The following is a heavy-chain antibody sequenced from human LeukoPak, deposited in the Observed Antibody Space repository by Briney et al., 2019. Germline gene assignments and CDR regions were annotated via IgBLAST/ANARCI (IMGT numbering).Heavy chain of an antibody. CDR1: GYTFTAYY. V-gene: IGHV1-2*02. CDR2: INPNSGGT. CDR3: ARGRLGFCGGGSCSDFDY. J-gene: IGHJ4*02. Sequence: RRASVKVSCKASGYTFTAYYMHWVRQAPGQGLEWMGWINPNSGGTNYAQKFQGRVTMTRDTSISTAYMELSRLRSDDTAVYYCARGRLGFCGGGSCSDFDYWGQGTLVSVSS. D-gene: IGHD2-15*01.